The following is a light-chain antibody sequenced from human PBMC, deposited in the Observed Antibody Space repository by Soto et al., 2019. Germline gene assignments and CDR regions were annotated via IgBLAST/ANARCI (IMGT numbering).Light chain of an antibody. CDR3: SSYTSSSTLVV. CDR1: SSDVGGYNY. CDR2: DVS. J-gene: IGLJ2*01. V-gene: IGLV2-14*01. Sequence: QSALTQPASVSGSPGQSITISCTGTSSDVGGYNYVSWYQQHPGKAPKLMIYDVSNRPLGVSNRFSGSKSGNTASLTISGVQAEDEADYYCSSYTSSSTLVVFGGGTKLTVL.